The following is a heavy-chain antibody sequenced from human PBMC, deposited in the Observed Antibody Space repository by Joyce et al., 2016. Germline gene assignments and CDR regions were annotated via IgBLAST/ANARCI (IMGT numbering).Heavy chain of an antibody. CDR3: ARALLDFGGKAYHFGMDV. J-gene: IGHJ6*02. CDR2: IIPLFGTA. CDR1: GGTFNLYS. V-gene: IGHV1-69*08. Sequence: QVHLVQSGPEVKKPGSSVRVSCEASGGTFNLYSINWVRQAPGQGLEWMGRIIPLFGTANFARKFQGRVTITAVSMEQSNVRSEDTATYFCARALLDFGGKAYHFGMDVWGQGTTVIVSS. D-gene: IGHD4-23*01.